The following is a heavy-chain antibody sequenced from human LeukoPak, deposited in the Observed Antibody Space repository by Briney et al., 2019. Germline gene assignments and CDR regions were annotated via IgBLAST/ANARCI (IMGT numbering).Heavy chain of an antibody. Sequence: GGSLRLSCAASGFTLSSYSMNWVRQAPGKGLEWVSSISSISSYIYYADSVKGRFTISRDNAKNSLYLQMNSLRAEDTAVYYCASEYCSSTSCYGDAFDIWGQGTMVTVSS. CDR1: GFTLSSYS. D-gene: IGHD2-2*01. V-gene: IGHV3-21*01. J-gene: IGHJ3*02. CDR3: ASEYCSSTSCYGDAFDI. CDR2: ISSISSYI.